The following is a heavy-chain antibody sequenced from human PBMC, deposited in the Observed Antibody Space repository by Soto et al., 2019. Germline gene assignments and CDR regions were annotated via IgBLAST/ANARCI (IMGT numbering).Heavy chain of an antibody. Sequence: GGSLRLSCAASGFKFSGYAMSWFRQAPGKGLEWVSLISATGGGTYYADSVKGRFTISRDNSDNTLYLQVHSLRAEDTAVYYCAKDRRAGGNSAFYFDFWGQGAQVTVSS. J-gene: IGHJ5*01. CDR2: ISATGGGT. V-gene: IGHV3-23*01. D-gene: IGHD3-16*01. CDR3: AKDRRAGGNSAFYFDF. CDR1: GFKFSGYA.